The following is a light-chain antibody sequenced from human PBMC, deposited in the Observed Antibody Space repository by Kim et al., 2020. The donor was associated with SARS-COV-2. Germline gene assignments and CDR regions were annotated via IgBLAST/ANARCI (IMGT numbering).Light chain of an antibody. CDR2: GVS. CDR3: ISYTSRITWV. J-gene: IGLJ3*02. CDR1: SNDVGGFNY. V-gene: IGLV2-14*03. Sequence: QSVLTQPASVSGSPGQSITISCTGTSNDVGGFNYVSWYQQHPGKAPKLMIYGVSKRPSGVSNRLSGSKSGNTASLTISGLRAEDEADYYCISYTSRITWVFGGGTKVTVL.